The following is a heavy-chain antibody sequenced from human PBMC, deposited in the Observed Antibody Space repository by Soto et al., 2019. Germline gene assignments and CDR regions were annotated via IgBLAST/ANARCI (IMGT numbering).Heavy chain of an antibody. CDR1: GFTFSSYA. D-gene: IGHD4-17*01. V-gene: IGHV3-23*01. J-gene: IGHJ6*02. CDR2: ISGSGGST. Sequence: EVQLLESGGGLVQPGGSLRLSCAASGFTFSSYAMSWVRQAPGKGLEWVSAISGSGGSTYYADSVKGRFTISRDNSKNTLYLQMNSLRAEDTAVYYCARDKRGTVTTRHHYYYYGMDVWGQGTTVTVSS. CDR3: ARDKRGTVTTRHHYYYYGMDV.